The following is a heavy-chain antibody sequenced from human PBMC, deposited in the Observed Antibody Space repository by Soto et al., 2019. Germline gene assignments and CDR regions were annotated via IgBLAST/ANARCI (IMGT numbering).Heavy chain of an antibody. V-gene: IGHV3-23*01. Sequence: GGSLRLSCAASGFTFSSYAMSWVRQAPGKGLEWVSAISGSGGSTYYADSVKGRFTISRDNSKNTLYLQMNSLRAEDTAVYYCAKVDRSGPDYYYGMDVWGQGTTVTVYS. D-gene: IGHD3-22*01. CDR2: ISGSGGST. CDR1: GFTFSSYA. J-gene: IGHJ6*02. CDR3: AKVDRSGPDYYYGMDV.